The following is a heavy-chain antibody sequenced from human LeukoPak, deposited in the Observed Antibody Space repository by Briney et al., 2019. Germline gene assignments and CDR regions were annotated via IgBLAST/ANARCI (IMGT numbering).Heavy chain of an antibody. CDR1: GYTLSNHA. CDR3: ARPVVTAASNYFDY. Sequence: GASVKVSCKGSGYTLSNHAFSWVRQAPGQGLEWMGWISADNGNTNHAQKFQGRVSLTTDTSTSTAYMELRSLRSDDTAVYYCARPVVTAASNYFDYWGQGTLVTVSS. CDR2: ISADNGNT. V-gene: IGHV1-18*04. D-gene: IGHD4-23*01. J-gene: IGHJ4*02.